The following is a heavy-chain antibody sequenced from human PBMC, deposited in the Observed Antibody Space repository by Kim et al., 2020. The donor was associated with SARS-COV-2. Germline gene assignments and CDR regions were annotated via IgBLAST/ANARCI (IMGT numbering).Heavy chain of an antibody. V-gene: IGHV3-53*01. J-gene: IGHJ6*03. CDR2: LYTGGSS. D-gene: IGHD3-10*01. CDR1: GFSVSVTY. CDR3: SSGVAGIRDYYYMNV. Sequence: GGSLRLSCAASGFSVSVTYMSWVRQAPGRGLEWVSVLYTGGSSYYADSVKGRFIISRDDSDNTLYHRMNSLSAEDTAAYFCSSGVAGIRDYYYMNVWGK.